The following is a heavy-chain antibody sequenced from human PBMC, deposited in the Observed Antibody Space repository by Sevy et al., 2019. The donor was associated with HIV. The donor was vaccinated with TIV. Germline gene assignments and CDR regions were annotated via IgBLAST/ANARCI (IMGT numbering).Heavy chain of an antibody. CDR2: ISSSSNTI. J-gene: IGHJ6*02. D-gene: IGHD5-12*01. V-gene: IGHV3-48*01. Sequence: GGSLRLSCAASGFTFSNYNMNWVRQAPGKGLEWASYISSSSNTIYYADSVKGRFTISRDNDKNSLYLEMNSLRAEDTAGYYCAREGGYSDQGMDVWGLGTTVTVSS. CDR3: AREGGYSDQGMDV. CDR1: GFTFSNYN.